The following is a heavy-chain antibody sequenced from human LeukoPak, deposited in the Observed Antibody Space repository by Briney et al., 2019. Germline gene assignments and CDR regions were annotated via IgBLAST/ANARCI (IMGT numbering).Heavy chain of an antibody. CDR1: GFTFSSYS. CDR2: ISSSSSYI. Sequence: KPGGSLRLSCAASGFTFSSYSMNWVRQAPGKGLEWGSSISSSSSYIYYADSAKGRFTISRDNAKNSLYLQMNSLRAEDTAVYYCARVLHYYFDSSGYNPWVIRPFDIWGQGTMFTVSS. V-gene: IGHV3-21*01. CDR3: ARVLHYYFDSSGYNPWVIRPFDI. D-gene: IGHD3-22*01. J-gene: IGHJ3*02.